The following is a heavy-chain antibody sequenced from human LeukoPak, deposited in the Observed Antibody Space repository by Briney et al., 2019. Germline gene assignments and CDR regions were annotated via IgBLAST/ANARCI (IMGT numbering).Heavy chain of an antibody. V-gene: IGHV4-38-2*01. CDR2: IYHSGST. CDR1: GYSISSGYY. D-gene: IGHD2-15*01. Sequence: PSETLSLTCAVSGYSISSGYYWGWIRQPPGKGLEWIGSIYHSGSTYYNPSLKSRVTISVDTSKNQFSLKLSSVTAADTAVYYCARRIGVVAATGYFELWGRGPLVTVSS. CDR3: ARRIGVVAATGYFEL. J-gene: IGHJ2*01.